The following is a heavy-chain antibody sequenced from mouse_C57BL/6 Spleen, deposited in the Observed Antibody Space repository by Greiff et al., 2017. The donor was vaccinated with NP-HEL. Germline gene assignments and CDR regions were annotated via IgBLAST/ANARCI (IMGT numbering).Heavy chain of an antibody. CDR2: IDPSDSYT. D-gene: IGHD2-1*01. V-gene: IGHV1-50*01. CDR1: GYTFTSYW. J-gene: IGHJ2*01. Sequence: QVQLQQPGAELVKPGASVKLSCKASGYTFTSYWMQWVKQRPGQGLEWIGEIDPSDSYTNYNQKFKGKATFTVDTSSSTAYMQLSSLTSEDSAFEYCARGVYYGNYPFDYWGQGTTLTVSS. CDR3: ARGVYYGNYPFDY.